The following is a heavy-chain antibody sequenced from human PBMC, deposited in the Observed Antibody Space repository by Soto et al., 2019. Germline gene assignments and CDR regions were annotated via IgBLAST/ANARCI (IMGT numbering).Heavy chain of an antibody. J-gene: IGHJ4*02. CDR2: IDQDGSET. CDR3: ARDAAFYLYDY. Sequence: EVQLVESGGDLVQPGGSLRLSCAASGFTFTSSWMAWVRLAPGNGLEWVANIDQDGSETNYVDSVKGRFTISRDNAKNALFLQMNSLRAEDTAVYYCARDAAFYLYDYWGQGTLVTVSS. CDR1: GFTFTSSW. D-gene: IGHD6-13*01. V-gene: IGHV3-7*01.